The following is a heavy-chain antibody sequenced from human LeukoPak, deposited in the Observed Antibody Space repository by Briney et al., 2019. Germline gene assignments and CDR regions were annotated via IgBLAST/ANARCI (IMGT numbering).Heavy chain of an antibody. D-gene: IGHD6-13*01. CDR2: INPNSGGT. Sequence: GSSVKVSCKASGYTFTGYYMHWVRQAPGQGLEWMGWINPNSGGTNYAQKFQGRVTMTRDTSISTAYMELSRLRSDDTAVYYCARDDDTYSSSWWPRTFDYWGQGTLVTVSS. CDR3: ARDDDTYSSSWWPRTFDY. J-gene: IGHJ4*02. V-gene: IGHV1-2*02. CDR1: GYTFTGYY.